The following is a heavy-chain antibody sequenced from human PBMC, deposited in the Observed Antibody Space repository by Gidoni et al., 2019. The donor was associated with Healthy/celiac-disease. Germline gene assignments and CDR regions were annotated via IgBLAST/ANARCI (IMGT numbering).Heavy chain of an antibody. D-gene: IGHD3-10*01. CDR3: ARTEGWFGELLPNWFDP. CDR1: GGSISSYY. CDR2: IYYSGST. V-gene: IGHV4-59*01. Sequence: QVQLQESGPGLVKPSETLSLTCTVSGGSISSYYWSWIRQPPGKGLEWIGYIYYSGSTNYNPSLKSRVTISVDTFKNQFSLKLSSVTAADTAVYYCARTEGWFGELLPNWFDPWGQGTLVTVSS. J-gene: IGHJ5*02.